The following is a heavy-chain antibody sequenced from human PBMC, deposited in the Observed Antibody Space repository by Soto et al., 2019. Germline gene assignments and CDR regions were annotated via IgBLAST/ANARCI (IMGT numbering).Heavy chain of an antibody. CDR1: GFTFSDYA. Sequence: GGSLRLSCAASGFTFSDYAMSWVRQAPGKGLEWVSAISGTGSSTYYADSVKGRFTISRDNSKNTLFLQVNSLRAGDTAVYYCAKGVRSGMGSSAWNSWFDPWGQGTLVTVSS. CDR3: AKGVRSGMGSSAWNSWFDP. D-gene: IGHD2-2*01. CDR2: ISGTGSST. J-gene: IGHJ5*02. V-gene: IGHV3-23*01.